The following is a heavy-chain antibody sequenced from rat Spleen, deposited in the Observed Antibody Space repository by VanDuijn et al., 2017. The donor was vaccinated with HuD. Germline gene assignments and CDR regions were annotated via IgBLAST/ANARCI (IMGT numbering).Heavy chain of an antibody. CDR2: ITNTGGST. CDR3: ATLTPLFAY. D-gene: IGHD3-4*01. CDR1: GFTFNKFW. J-gene: IGHJ3*01. Sequence: EVQLVESGGGLVQPGRSLKLSCVASGFTFNKFWMTWIRQAPGKGLEWVASITNTGGSTYYPDSVKDRFTVSRDNAKSTLYLQMNSLRYDDTATYYCATLTPLFAYWGQGTLVTVSS. V-gene: IGHV5-31*01.